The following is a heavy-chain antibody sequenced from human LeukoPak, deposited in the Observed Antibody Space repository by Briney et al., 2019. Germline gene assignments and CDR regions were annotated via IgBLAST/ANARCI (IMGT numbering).Heavy chain of an antibody. V-gene: IGHV3-21*01. CDR3: ARDRIAAATHFDY. CDR1: GFTFSSYA. Sequence: GGSLRLSCAASGFTFSSYAMSWVRQAPGKGLEWVSSISSSSSYIYYADSVKGRFTISRDNAKNSLYLQMNSLRAEDTAVYYCARDRIAAATHFDYWGQGTLVTVSS. D-gene: IGHD6-13*01. J-gene: IGHJ4*02. CDR2: ISSSSSYI.